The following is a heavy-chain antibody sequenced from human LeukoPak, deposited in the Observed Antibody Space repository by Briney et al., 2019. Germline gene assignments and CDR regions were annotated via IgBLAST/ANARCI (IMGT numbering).Heavy chain of an antibody. D-gene: IGHD6-13*01. J-gene: IGHJ3*02. CDR3: ATEIAAAGTGYAFDI. CDR1: GYTFTSYY. CDR2: INPSGGST. V-gene: IGHV1-46*01. Sequence: VASVKVSCKASGYTFTSYYMHWVRQAPGQGLEWMGIINPSGGSTSYAQKFQGRVTMTRDTSTSTVYMEPSSLRSEDTAVYYCATEIAAAGTGYAFDIWGQGTMVTVSS.